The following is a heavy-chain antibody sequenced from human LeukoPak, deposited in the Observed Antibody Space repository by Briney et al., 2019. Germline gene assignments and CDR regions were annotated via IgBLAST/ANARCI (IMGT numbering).Heavy chain of an antibody. V-gene: IGHV5-51*01. CDR3: ARRAHEKLATFDI. J-gene: IGHJ3*02. CDR2: IYPGDSDT. Sequence: GESLKISCKGSGYRFTSYWIGWVRQKPGKGLEWMGIIYPGDSDTRYSPSFQGQVTISADKSISTTYLQWSSLKAPDSAMYYCARRAHEKLATFDIWGQGTMVTVSS. CDR1: GYRFTSYW. D-gene: IGHD6-6*01.